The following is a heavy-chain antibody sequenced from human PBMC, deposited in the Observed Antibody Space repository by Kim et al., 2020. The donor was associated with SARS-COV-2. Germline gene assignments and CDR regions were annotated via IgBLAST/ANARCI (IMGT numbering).Heavy chain of an antibody. Sequence: YYADSVKGRFTISRDNSKNTLYLQMNSLRAEDTAVYYCARDLTYYYGMDVWGQGTTVTVSS. J-gene: IGHJ6*02. V-gene: IGHV3-30*01. CDR3: ARDLTYYYGMDV.